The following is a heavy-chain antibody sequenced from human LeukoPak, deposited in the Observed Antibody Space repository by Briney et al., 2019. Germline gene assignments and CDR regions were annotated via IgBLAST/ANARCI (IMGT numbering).Heavy chain of an antibody. D-gene: IGHD2-2*01. V-gene: IGHV1-2*06. CDR2: INPNSGGT. CDR1: GYTFTGYY. CDR3: AGGPEGYCSSTSCYPTDY. Sequence: ASVKVSCKASGYTFTGYYMHWVRQAPGQGLEWMGRINPNSGGTNYAQKFQGRVTMTRDTSISTAYMELSRLRSDDTAVYYCAGGPEGYCSSTSCYPTDYWGQGTLVTVSS. J-gene: IGHJ4*02.